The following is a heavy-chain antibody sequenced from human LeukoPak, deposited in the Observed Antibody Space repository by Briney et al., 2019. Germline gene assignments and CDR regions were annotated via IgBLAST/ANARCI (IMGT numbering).Heavy chain of an antibody. Sequence: NPGGSLRLSCAASGFTFSSYSMNWVRQAPGKGLEWVSSISSSSSYIYYADSVKGRFTISRDNAKNSLYLQMNSLRAEDTAVYYCARDELGYCSSTSCPRSYGMDVWGKGTTVTVSS. V-gene: IGHV3-21*01. D-gene: IGHD2-2*03. J-gene: IGHJ6*04. CDR2: ISSSSSYI. CDR1: GFTFSSYS. CDR3: ARDELGYCSSTSCPRSYGMDV.